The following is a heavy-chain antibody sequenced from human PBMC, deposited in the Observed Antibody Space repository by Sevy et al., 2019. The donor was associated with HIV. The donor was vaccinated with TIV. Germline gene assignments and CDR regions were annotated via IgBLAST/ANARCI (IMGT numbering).Heavy chain of an antibody. J-gene: IGHJ6*02. CDR3: AKRRVQSGLSGGGANYGMDV. Sequence: GGSLRLSCAASGFPFSNFAMSWVRQAPGKGLEWVSTLIGGGSRTYYADSVTGRFIISRYNSRNTLYLKMNSLRAEDTAIYYCAKRRVQSGLSGGGANYGMDVCGRGTTVTVSS. CDR1: GFPFSNFA. V-gene: IGHV3-23*01. CDR2: LIGGGSRT. D-gene: IGHD2-8*02.